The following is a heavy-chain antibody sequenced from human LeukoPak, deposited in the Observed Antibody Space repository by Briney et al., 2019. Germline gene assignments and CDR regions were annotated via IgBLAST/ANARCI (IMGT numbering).Heavy chain of an antibody. J-gene: IGHJ4*02. CDR1: GGTFSSYA. V-gene: IGHV1-69*13. D-gene: IGHD2-15*01. CDR2: IIPIFGTA. CDR3: ARGYCSGGSCYRRNYFDY. Sequence: PQASVKVSCKASGGTFSSYAISWVRQAPGQGLEWMGGIIPIFGTANYAQKFQGRVTITADESTSTAYMELSSLRSEDTAVYYCARGYCSGGSCYRRNYFDYWGQGTLVTVSS.